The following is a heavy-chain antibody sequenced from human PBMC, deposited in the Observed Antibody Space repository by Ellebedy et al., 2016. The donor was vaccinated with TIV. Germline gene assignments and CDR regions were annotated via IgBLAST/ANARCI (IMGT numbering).Heavy chain of an antibody. CDR3: VHIVVVTATGY. CDR1: EFTFSGSA. D-gene: IGHD2-21*02. V-gene: IGHV3-73*01. J-gene: IGHJ4*02. CDR2: IISKANNYAT. Sequence: GESLKISCAASEFTFSGSAMHWVRQASGKGLEWVGRIISKANNYATAYAASVKGRFTISRDDSNNTTYLQMNRLKTEDTAVYYCVHIVVVTATGYWGQGTLVTVSS.